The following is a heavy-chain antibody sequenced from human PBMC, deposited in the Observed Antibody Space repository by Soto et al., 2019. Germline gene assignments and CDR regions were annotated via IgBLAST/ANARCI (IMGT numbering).Heavy chain of an antibody. CDR2: MNPNSGNT. D-gene: IGHD3-3*01. V-gene: IGHV1-8*01. CDR3: ARALRRPRYDFWSGPTAYYFDY. CDR1: GYTFTSYD. Sequence: ASVKVSCKASGYTFTSYDINWVRQATGQGLEWMGWMNPNSGNTGYAQKFQGRVTMTRNTSISTAYMELSSLRSEDTAVYYCARALRRPRYDFWSGPTAYYFDYWGQGTLVTVSS. J-gene: IGHJ4*02.